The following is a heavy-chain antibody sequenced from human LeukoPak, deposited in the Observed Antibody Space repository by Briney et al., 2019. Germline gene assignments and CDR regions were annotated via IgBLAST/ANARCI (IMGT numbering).Heavy chain of an antibody. Sequence: GGSLRLSCAASGFTVSDNYMSWVRQAPGKGLEWVSGISWNVGSIDYADSVKGRFTISRDNAKNSLYLQMNSLRAEDTALYYCVKDMSDILTGFYLDYWGQGILVTVSS. CDR2: ISWNVGSI. V-gene: IGHV3-9*01. J-gene: IGHJ4*02. D-gene: IGHD3-9*01. CDR1: GFTVSDNY. CDR3: VKDMSDILTGFYLDY.